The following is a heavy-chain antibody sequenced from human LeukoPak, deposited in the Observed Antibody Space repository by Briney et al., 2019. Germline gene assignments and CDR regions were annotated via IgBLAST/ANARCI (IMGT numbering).Heavy chain of an antibody. J-gene: IGHJ4*02. D-gene: IGHD5-24*01. CDR2: INPNSGGT. Sequence: GASVKVSCKASGYTFTSYYMHWVRQAPGQGLEWMGWINPNSGGTNYAQKFQGRVTMTRDTSISTAYMELSRLRSDDTAVYYCARDRLGQGYRFYYFDYWGQGTLVTVSS. V-gene: IGHV1-2*02. CDR1: GYTFTSYY. CDR3: ARDRLGQGYRFYYFDY.